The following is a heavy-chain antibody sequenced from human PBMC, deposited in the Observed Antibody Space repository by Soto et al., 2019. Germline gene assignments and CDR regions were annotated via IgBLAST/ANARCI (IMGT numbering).Heavy chain of an antibody. CDR1: GFTFSSYA. V-gene: IGHV3-30-3*01. J-gene: IGHJ5*02. CDR3: ARDPSDSLVGVWLKNWFDP. D-gene: IGHD2-8*02. CDR2: ISYDGSNK. Sequence: QVQLVESGGGVVQPGRSLRLSCAASGFTFSSYAMHWVRQAPGKGLEWVAVISYDGSNKYYADSVKGRFTISRDNSKNTLYLQMNSLSAEDTAVYYCARDPSDSLVGVWLKNWFDPWGQGTLVTVSS.